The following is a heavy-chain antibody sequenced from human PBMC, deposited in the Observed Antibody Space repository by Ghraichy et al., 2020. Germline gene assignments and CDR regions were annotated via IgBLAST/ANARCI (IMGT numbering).Heavy chain of an antibody. CDR3: ARESGYSFDY. CDR1: GFSISDYY. D-gene: IGHD5-18*01. V-gene: IGHV3-11*01. Sequence: GGSLRLSCAASGFSISDYYMSWIRQAPGKGLEWVSYILTTGSTKYYADSVKGRFTISRDNAKNSLYLQMNSLRAEDTAVYYCARESGYSFDYWGQGILVTVSS. CDR2: ILTTGSTK. J-gene: IGHJ4*02.